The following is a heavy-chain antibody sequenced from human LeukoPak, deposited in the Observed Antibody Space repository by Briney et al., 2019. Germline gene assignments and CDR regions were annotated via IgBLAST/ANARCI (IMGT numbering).Heavy chain of an antibody. CDR3: AKAVIPVARARVDV. CDR1: GFTFSHYA. J-gene: IGHJ6*02. CDR2: ISGSGGST. V-gene: IGHV3-23*01. D-gene: IGHD2-2*01. Sequence: GGSLRLSCAASGFTFSHYAINWVRQAPGKGLEWVSGISGSGGSTYYADSVKGRFTISRDNSKNTLYVQMNSLRADDTAVYYCAKAVIPVARARVDVWGQGTTVTVSS.